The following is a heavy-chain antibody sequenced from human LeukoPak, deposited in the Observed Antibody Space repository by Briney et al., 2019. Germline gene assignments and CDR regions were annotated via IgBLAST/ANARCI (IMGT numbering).Heavy chain of an antibody. V-gene: IGHV4-59*01. CDR2: IYYSGST. J-gene: IGHJ4*02. CDR3: ARGGGSSRYYFDY. D-gene: IGHD6-13*01. CDR1: GGFISSYY. Sequence: SETLSLTCTVSGGFISSYYWSWIRQPPGKGLEWIGYIYYSGSTNYNPSLKSRVTISGDTSKNQFSLKLSSVTAADTAVYYCARGGGSSRYYFDYWGQGTLVTVSS.